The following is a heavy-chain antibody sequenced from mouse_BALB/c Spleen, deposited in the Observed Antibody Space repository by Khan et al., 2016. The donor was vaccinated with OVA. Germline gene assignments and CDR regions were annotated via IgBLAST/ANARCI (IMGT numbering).Heavy chain of an antibody. Sequence: EVKVEESGGDLMKPGGSLKLSCAASGFTFSAYSMSWVRQTPDKRLEWVATINSDGYHTYYPDSVQGRFTISRNNAKNTLSLQMNSLKSEDTAIYYCASHLTGSFAYWGQGTLVTVSA. CDR2: INSDGYHT. J-gene: IGHJ3*01. D-gene: IGHD4-1*01. CDR1: GFTFSAYS. V-gene: IGHV5-6*02. CDR3: ASHLTGSFAY.